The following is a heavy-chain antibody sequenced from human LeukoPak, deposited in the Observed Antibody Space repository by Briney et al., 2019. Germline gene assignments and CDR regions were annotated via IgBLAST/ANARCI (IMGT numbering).Heavy chain of an antibody. D-gene: IGHD6-19*01. CDR3: ARVEPGIAVAGTFDY. J-gene: IGHJ4*02. CDR1: GGSISTSSYY. CDR2: IYYSGST. Sequence: SETLSLTCTVSGGSISTSSYYWGWVRQPPGKGLEWIGYIYYSGSTNYNPSLKSRVTISVDTSKNQFSLKLSSVTAADTAVYYCARVEPGIAVAGTFDYRGQGTLVTVSS. V-gene: IGHV4-61*05.